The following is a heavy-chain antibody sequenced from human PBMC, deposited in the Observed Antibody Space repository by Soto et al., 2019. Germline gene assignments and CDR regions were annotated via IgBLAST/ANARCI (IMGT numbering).Heavy chain of an antibody. CDR2: ITGSGGST. D-gene: IGHD3-10*01. CDR1: GFTFSNYA. V-gene: IGHV3-23*01. CDR3: AKGSASGRPYYFYH. J-gene: IGHJ4*02. Sequence: EVQLLESGGGLVQPGGSLRLSCAASGFTFSNYAMGWVRQAPGKGLEWVSAITGSGGSTYYADSVEGRFTISRDISENTVYLQMNSLRDEDTAVYYCAKGSASGRPYYFYHWGQGTLVTVSS.